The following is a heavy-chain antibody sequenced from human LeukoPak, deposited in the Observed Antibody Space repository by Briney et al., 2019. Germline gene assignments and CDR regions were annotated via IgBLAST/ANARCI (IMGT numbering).Heavy chain of an antibody. CDR3: ARFSSDCSTASCSLTY. V-gene: IGHV4-59*11. J-gene: IGHJ4*02. Sequence: SETLSLTCTVSGGSLSSHFWSWIRQPPGKGLELIGHIYYTGTTYYNPSLNSRVTISLDTSRNQFSLRLTSVTAADTAVYYCARFSSDCSTASCSLTYWGQGTLVTVSS. CDR2: IYYTGTT. D-gene: IGHD2-2*01. CDR1: GGSLSSHF.